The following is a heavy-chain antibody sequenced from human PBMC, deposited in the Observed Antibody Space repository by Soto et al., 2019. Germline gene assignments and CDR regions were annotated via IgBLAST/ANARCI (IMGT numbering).Heavy chain of an antibody. CDR3: ARDISYSSSPFWPY. J-gene: IGHJ4*02. V-gene: IGHV3-21*01. CDR1: GFTFSSYS. Sequence: GGSLRLSCAASGFTFSSYSMNWVRQAPGKGLEWVSYISSSSSYIYYADSVNGRFTISRDNANNSLYLQMNSLRAEDTAVYYCARDISYSSSPFWPYWGQGTLVTVSS. D-gene: IGHD6-6*01. CDR2: ISSSSSYI.